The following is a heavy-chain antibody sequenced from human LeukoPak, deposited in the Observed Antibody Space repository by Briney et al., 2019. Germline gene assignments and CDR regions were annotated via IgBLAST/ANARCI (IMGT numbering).Heavy chain of an antibody. CDR1: GFTFSSYW. D-gene: IGHD3-10*01. CDR3: ARLLAYGSGAEAFDY. CDR2: IKEDGTEK. Sequence: GGSLRLSCAASGFTFSSYWMSWIRQAPGKGVEWVANIKEDGTEKYYVDSVKGRFTISRDNAKISLYLQMNSLRAEDTAVYYCARLLAYGSGAEAFDYWGQGALVTVSS. V-gene: IGHV3-7*01. J-gene: IGHJ4*02.